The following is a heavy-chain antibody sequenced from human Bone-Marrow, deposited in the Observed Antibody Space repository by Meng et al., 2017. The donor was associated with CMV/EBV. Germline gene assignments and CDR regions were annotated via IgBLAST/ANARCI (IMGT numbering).Heavy chain of an antibody. CDR2: IIPILGIA. D-gene: IGHD3-3*01. V-gene: IGHV1-69*02. CDR3: AAIWSGYYLDY. CDR1: GGTFSSYT. Sequence: SSVYVTCKASGGTFSSYTISWVRQAPGQGLEWMGRIIPILGIANYAQKFQGRVTITADKSTSTAYMELSSLRSEDTAVYYCAAIWSGYYLDYWGQGTLVTVSS. J-gene: IGHJ4*02.